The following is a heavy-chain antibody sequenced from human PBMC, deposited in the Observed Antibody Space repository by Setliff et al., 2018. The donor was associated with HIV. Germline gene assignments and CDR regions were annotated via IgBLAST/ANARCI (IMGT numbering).Heavy chain of an antibody. Sequence: SETLSLTCTVSGGSISTSRYYWGWIRQPPGKGLEWIGSINYRGNTYYNPSLKSRAAISVDTSKNQISLRLSSVTAADTAVYYCASLDGSESPYIYYYYMDVWGKGTEVTVS. D-gene: IGHD3-10*01. V-gene: IGHV4-39*01. CDR2: INYRGNT. CDR3: ASLDGSESPYIYYYYMDV. J-gene: IGHJ6*03. CDR1: GGSISTSRYY.